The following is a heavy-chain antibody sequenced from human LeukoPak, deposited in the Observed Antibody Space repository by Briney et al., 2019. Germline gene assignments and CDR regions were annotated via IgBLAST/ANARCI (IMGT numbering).Heavy chain of an antibody. CDR2: ISSSSSYI. CDR1: GFTFSSYS. V-gene: IGHV3-21*01. D-gene: IGHD3-10*01. CDR3: ARDLSPVVRASPVGY. Sequence: GGSLRLSCAASGFTFSSYSMNWVRQAPGKGLERVSSISSSSSYIYYADSVKGRFTISRDNAKNSLYLQMNSLRAEDTAVYYCARDLSPVVRASPVGYWGQGTLVTVSS. J-gene: IGHJ4*02.